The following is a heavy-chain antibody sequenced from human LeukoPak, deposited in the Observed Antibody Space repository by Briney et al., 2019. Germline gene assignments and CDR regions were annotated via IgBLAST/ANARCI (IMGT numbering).Heavy chain of an antibody. Sequence: PGGSLRLSCAASGFTFSSYWMSWVRQAPGKGLEWVALIRSDETNKYYAGSVKGRFTISRDNSNNTLFLQMNSLRAEDTAVYYCAIMVRGTLDYWGQGTLVTVSS. CDR2: IRSDETNK. D-gene: IGHD3-10*01. CDR3: AIMVRGTLDY. J-gene: IGHJ4*02. CDR1: GFTFSSYW. V-gene: IGHV3-30*02.